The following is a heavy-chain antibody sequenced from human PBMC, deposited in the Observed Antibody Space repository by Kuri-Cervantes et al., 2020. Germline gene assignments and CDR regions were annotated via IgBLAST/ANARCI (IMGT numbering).Heavy chain of an antibody. Sequence: GGSLRLSCAASGFTFDDYAMHWVRQAPGKGLEWVASIRQDGGDKYYVDSVKGRFTISRDNANHSLYLQMSSLRAEDTAVYYCARDMTHPMATIIAYYYYGLDVWGQGTTVTVSS. CDR2: IRQDGGDK. V-gene: IGHV3-7*01. D-gene: IGHD5-24*01. CDR3: ARDMTHPMATIIAYYYYGLDV. CDR1: GFTFDDYA. J-gene: IGHJ6*02.